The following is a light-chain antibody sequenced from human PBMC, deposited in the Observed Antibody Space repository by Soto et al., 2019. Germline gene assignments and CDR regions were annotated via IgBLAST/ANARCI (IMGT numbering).Light chain of an antibody. CDR2: DAS. Sequence: IHRTQSPSPVPPTIGGRVASSCRASKSISSWLAWYQQKPRKAPKLLMYDASSLESGVPSRFSGSGSGTEFSLTISSLQPDDFATYYCQQHNSYYRTFGQGTKVDIK. CDR1: KSISSW. J-gene: IGKJ1*01. V-gene: IGKV1-5*01. CDR3: QQHNSYYRT.